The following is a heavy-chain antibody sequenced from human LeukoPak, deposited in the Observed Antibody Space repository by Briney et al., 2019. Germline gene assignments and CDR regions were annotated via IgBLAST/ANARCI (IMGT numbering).Heavy chain of an antibody. CDR1: GFIFSSYT. Sequence: GGSLRLSCAASGFIFSSYTMSWVRQAPGKGPEWVSGISASGGSTYYVDSVKGRFTISRDNSKNTVYLQMNSLRAEDTAVYYCARDALGDILTGYYFDYWGQGTLVTVSS. V-gene: IGHV3-23*01. CDR2: ISASGGST. CDR3: ARDALGDILTGYYFDY. D-gene: IGHD3-9*01. J-gene: IGHJ4*02.